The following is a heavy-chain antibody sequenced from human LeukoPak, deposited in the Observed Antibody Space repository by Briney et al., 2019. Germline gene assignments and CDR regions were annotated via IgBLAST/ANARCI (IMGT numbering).Heavy chain of an antibody. CDR2: IYSGGST. CDR3: ARDLVAEAGTPGFDA. D-gene: IGHD6-13*01. CDR1: GFTVSSYY. J-gene: IGHJ5*02. Sequence: GGSLRLSCAASGFTVSSYYMNWVRQAPGKGLDWVSLIYSGGSTFYADPVMGRFTISRDNSKNTLYLQMNSLRAEDTAVYYCARDLVAEAGTPGFDAWGQGTLVTVSS. V-gene: IGHV3-66*02.